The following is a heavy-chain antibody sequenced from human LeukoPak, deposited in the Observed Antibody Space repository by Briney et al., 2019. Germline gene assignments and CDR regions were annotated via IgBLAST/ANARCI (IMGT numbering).Heavy chain of an antibody. CDR3: ARGRVGYGDY. CDR2: ISSNGGST. CDR1: GFTFSSYA. D-gene: IGHD5-12*01. J-gene: IGHJ4*02. Sequence: GGSLRLSCAASGFTFSSYAMHWVRQAPGKGLEYVSAISSNGGSTYYANSVKGRFTISRDNSKNTLYLQMGSLRAEDMAVYYCARGRVGYGDYWGQGTLVTVSS. V-gene: IGHV3-64*01.